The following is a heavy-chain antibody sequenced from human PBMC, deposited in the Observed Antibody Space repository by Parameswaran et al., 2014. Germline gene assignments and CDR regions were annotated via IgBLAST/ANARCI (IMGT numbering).Heavy chain of an antibody. V-gene: IGHV3-49*02. D-gene: IGHD6-19*01. J-gene: IGHJ4*02. CDR3: TRGRRGGWYDSES. CDR2: IRSKGYGGTT. Sequence: VRQAPGKGLEWVAFIRSKGYGGTTEYAASVKGRFTLSRDDSKSIAYLQMNSLKTEDTAMYYCTRGRRGGWYDSESWGQGILVTVSS.